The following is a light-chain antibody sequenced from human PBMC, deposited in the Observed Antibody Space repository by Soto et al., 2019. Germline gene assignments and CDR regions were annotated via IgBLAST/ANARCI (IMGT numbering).Light chain of an antibody. CDR1: QSISSY. Sequence: DIQMTQSPSSLSASVGDRVTITCRASQSISSYLNWYQQKPGKAPKLLSDAASSLQSGVPSRFSGSGSGTDFTLTISSLQPEDFATYYCQQSYSSSWTFGQATKAEIK. J-gene: IGKJ1*01. CDR3: QQSYSSSWT. CDR2: AAS. V-gene: IGKV1-39*01.